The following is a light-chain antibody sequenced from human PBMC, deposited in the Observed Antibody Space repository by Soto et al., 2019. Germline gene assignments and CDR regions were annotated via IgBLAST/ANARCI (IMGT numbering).Light chain of an antibody. V-gene: IGLV2-14*03. CDR2: DVS. Sequence: QSALTQPASVSGSPGQSITLSCTGTSSDGGAYKYVSWYQQHPGKVPKLLIYDVSNRPSGVSNRFSGSKSGNTASLTLSELQAEDEADYYCSSYTNSKSYVFGTGTKLTVL. CDR3: SSYTNSKSYV. J-gene: IGLJ1*01. CDR1: SSDGGAYKY.